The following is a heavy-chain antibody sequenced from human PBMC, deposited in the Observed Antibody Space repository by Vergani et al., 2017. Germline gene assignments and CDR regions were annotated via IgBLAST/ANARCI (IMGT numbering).Heavy chain of an antibody. CDR1: GYTFTDYF. V-gene: IGHV1-2*02. CDR2: INPNSGGT. D-gene: IGHD2-2*01. CDR3: ASVGTSSNRDYFDY. Sequence: QVQLVQSGAEGKKPGASVKVSCKASGYTFTDYFMHWVRQAPGQGLEWMGWINPNSGGTNYAQKFQGRVTMTRETSISTAYMELSNLRSDDTAVYYCASVGTSSNRDYFDYWGQGTLVTVSS. J-gene: IGHJ4*02.